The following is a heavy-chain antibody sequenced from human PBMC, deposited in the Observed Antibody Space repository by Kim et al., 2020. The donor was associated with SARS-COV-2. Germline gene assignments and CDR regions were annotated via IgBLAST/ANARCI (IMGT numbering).Heavy chain of an antibody. CDR1: GFTFSSYS. CDR2: ISSSSSCI. Sequence: GGSLRLSCAASGFTFSSYSMNWVRQAPGKGLEWVSSISSSSSCIYYADSVKGRFTISRDNAKNSLYLQMNSLRAEDTAVYYCARDSYIWGSYRYGGYNWFDPWGQGTLVSVSS. J-gene: IGHJ5*02. V-gene: IGHV3-21*04. D-gene: IGHD3-16*02. CDR3: ARDSYIWGSYRYGGYNWFDP.